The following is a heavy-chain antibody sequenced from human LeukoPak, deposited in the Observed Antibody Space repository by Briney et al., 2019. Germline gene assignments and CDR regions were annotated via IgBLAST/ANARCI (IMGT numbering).Heavy chain of an antibody. CDR2: ISAYNGNT. D-gene: IGHD3-3*01. V-gene: IGHV1-18*01. Sequence: VSVKVSCKASGYTFISYGSSWVRQAPGQGLEWMGWISAYNGNTNYAQKLQGRVTMTTDTSTSTAYMELRRLRSDDPAVYYCARAALRFLEWLPPADYFQHWGQGTLVTVSS. CDR3: ARAALRFLEWLPPADYFQH. J-gene: IGHJ1*01. CDR1: GYTFISYG.